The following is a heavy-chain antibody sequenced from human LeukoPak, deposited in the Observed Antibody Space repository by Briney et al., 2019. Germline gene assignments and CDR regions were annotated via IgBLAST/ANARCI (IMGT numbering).Heavy chain of an antibody. Sequence: GASVKVSCKASGYSFTSYGFSWVRQAPGQGLEWMGWISTYNGGTNYAQEFQDRVTMTTDTSTSTAYMELRSLRSDDTAVYYCARGLGSYPEIPLDYWGQGTLVTVST. J-gene: IGHJ4*02. CDR2: ISTYNGGT. V-gene: IGHV1-18*01. D-gene: IGHD3-16*02. CDR3: ARGLGSYPEIPLDY. CDR1: GYSFTSYG.